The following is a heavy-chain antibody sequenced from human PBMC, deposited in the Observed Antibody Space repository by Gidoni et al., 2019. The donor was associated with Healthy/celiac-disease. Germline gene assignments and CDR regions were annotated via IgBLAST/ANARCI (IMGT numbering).Heavy chain of an antibody. D-gene: IGHD2-15*01. Sequence: QVQLQESGPGLVKPSETLSLTCTVPGGSISSYYWSWIRQPPGKGLEWIGYIYYSGSTNYNPSLKSRVTISVDTSKNQFSLKLSSVTAADTAVYYCARGLGYCSGGSCYSNWFDPWGQGTLVTVSS. CDR1: GGSISSYY. V-gene: IGHV4-59*01. CDR2: IYYSGST. CDR3: ARGLGYCSGGSCYSNWFDP. J-gene: IGHJ5*02.